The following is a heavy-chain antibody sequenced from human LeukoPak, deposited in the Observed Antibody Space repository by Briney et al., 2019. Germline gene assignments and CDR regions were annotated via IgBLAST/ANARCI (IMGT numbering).Heavy chain of an antibody. Sequence: GGSLRLSCAASGFTFSSYAMSWVRQAPGKGLEWVSAISGSGGSTYYADSVKGRFTISRDNSKNTLYLQMNSLRAEDTAVYYCAKRATAGELLYYYYGMNVWGQGTTVTVSS. CDR3: AKRATAGELLYYYYGMNV. J-gene: IGHJ6*02. V-gene: IGHV3-23*01. CDR2: ISGSGGST. D-gene: IGHD1-26*01. CDR1: GFTFSSYA.